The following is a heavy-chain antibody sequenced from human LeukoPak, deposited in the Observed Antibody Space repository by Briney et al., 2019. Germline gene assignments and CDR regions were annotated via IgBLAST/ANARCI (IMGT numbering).Heavy chain of an antibody. D-gene: IGHD2-2*02. J-gene: IGHJ5*02. CDR3: ARKLPYCSSTSCCTGGWFDP. CDR2: INHSGST. Sequence: SETLSLTCAVYGGSFSGYYWSWIRQPPGKGLEWIGEINHSGSTNYNPSLKSRVTISVDSSKNQFSLKLSSVTAADTAVYYCARKLPYCSSTSCCTGGWFDPWGQGTLVTVSS. V-gene: IGHV4-34*01. CDR1: GGSFSGYY.